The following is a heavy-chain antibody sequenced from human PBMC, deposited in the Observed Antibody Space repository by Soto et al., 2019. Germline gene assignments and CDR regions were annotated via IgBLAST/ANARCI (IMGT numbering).Heavy chain of an antibody. J-gene: IGHJ5*02. CDR1: GGSISSGDYY. Sequence: QVQLQESGPGLVKPSQTLSLTCTVSGGSISSGDYYWSWIRQPPGKGLEWIGYIYYSGSTYYNPSLKRRITISVDTSKNRFSLDLSSLTAADTAVYYCARVLFLAVAGKSEGWFDPWGQGTLVTVSS. CDR2: IYYSGST. D-gene: IGHD6-19*01. CDR3: ARVLFLAVAGKSEGWFDP. V-gene: IGHV4-30-4*01.